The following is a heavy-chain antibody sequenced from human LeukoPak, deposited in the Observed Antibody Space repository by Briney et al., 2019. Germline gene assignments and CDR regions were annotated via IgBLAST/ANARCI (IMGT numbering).Heavy chain of an antibody. Sequence: GRSLRLSCAASGFTFSSYGMHWVRQAPGKGLEWVAVMSYDGSNKYYADSVKGRFTISRDNSKNTLYLQMNSLRAEDTAVYYCAKDKSGEFDYWGQGTLVTVSS. CDR2: MSYDGSNK. D-gene: IGHD1-26*01. V-gene: IGHV3-30*18. J-gene: IGHJ4*02. CDR1: GFTFSSYG. CDR3: AKDKSGEFDY.